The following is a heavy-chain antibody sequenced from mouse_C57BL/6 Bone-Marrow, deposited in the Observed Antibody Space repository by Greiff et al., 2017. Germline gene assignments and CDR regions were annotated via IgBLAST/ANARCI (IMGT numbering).Heavy chain of an antibody. Sequence: VQLQQSGPGLVQPSQSLSITCTVSGFSLTSYGVHWVRQSPGKGLEWLGVIWRGGSTDYNAAFMSRLSITKDNSKSQVFFKMNSLQADDTAIYYCAHLRVTTAYYAMDYWGQGTSVTVSS. D-gene: IGHD2-2*01. CDR1: GFSLTSYG. CDR2: IWRGGST. V-gene: IGHV2-5*01. J-gene: IGHJ4*01. CDR3: AHLRVTTAYYAMDY.